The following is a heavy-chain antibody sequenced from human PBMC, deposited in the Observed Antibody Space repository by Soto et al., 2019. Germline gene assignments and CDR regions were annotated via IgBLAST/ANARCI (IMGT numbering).Heavy chain of an antibody. CDR3: ARDRGYYHYYFDY. V-gene: IGHV1-58*01. CDR2: IVVGSGNT. J-gene: IGHJ4*02. D-gene: IGHD3-22*01. CDR1: GFTFTSSA. Sequence: ASVKVSCKASGFTFTSSAVQWVRQARGQRLEWIGWIVVGSGNTNYAQKLQDRVTITRDMSTSTAYMELRSLRSDDTAVYYCARDRGYYHYYFDYWGQGTLVTVSS.